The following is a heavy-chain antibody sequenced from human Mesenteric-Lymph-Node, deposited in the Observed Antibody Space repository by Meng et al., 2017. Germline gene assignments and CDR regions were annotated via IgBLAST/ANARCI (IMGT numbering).Heavy chain of an antibody. D-gene: IGHD5-24*01. CDR3: AKGGWLQHNIDY. CDR2: VGGSRAGST. V-gene: IGHV3-23*01. CDR1: GFTFSGYP. J-gene: IGHJ4*02. Sequence: GGSLRLSCEASGFTFSGYPMSWVRQAAGKGLEWVSSVGGSRAGSTFYADSVKGRFTISRDNSKNTLYLQMNSLRAEDTAVYYCAKGGWLQHNIDYWGQGTLVTVSS.